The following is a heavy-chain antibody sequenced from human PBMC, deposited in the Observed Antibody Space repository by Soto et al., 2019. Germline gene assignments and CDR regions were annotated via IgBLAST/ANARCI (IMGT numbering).Heavy chain of an antibody. J-gene: IGHJ5*02. V-gene: IGHV4-39*01. CDR2: IYYSGST. CDR1: GGSISSSSYY. CDR3: ARPLSSAAAGTEWFDP. Sequence: QLQLQESGPGLVKPSETLSLTCTVSGGSISSSSYYWGWIRQPPGKGLEWIGSIYYSGSTYYNPSLKSRVTISVDTSKNQFSLKLSSVTAADTAVYYCARPLSSAAAGTEWFDPWGQGTLVTVSS. D-gene: IGHD6-13*01.